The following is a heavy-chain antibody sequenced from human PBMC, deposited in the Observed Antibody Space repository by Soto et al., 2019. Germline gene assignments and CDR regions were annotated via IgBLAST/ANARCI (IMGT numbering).Heavy chain of an antibody. CDR3: TRLLLSSRRDALDI. CDR1: GFTFRNYA. D-gene: IGHD5-18*01. Sequence: PGGSLRLSCIASGFTFRNYAMAWVRQAPGEDLEWVSAIGTSGTPTLYADSVKSRFSISRDDSRNTVSLQMNSLGVEDTATDYCTRLLLSSRRDALDIWGQGTTVTVYS. V-gene: IGHV3-23*01. CDR2: IGTSGTPT. J-gene: IGHJ6*02.